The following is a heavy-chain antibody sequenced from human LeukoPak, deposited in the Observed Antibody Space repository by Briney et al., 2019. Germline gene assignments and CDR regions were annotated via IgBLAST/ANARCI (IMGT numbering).Heavy chain of an antibody. V-gene: IGHV3-23*01. CDR2: ISGSGGST. D-gene: IGHD4-23*01. Sequence: HPGGSLRLSCAASGFTFSSYGMSWVRQAPGKGLEWVSAISGSGGSTYYADSVKGRFTISRDNSKNTLYLQMNSLRAEDTAVYYCAKDLGLWGGGNPAGWGQGTLVTVSS. CDR3: AKDLGLWGGGNPAG. CDR1: GFTFSSYG. J-gene: IGHJ4*02.